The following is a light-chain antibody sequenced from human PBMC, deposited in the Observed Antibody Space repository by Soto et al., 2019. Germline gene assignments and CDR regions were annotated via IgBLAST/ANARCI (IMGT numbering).Light chain of an antibody. J-gene: IGKJ1*01. CDR2: GAS. CDR1: QSLTSSY. V-gene: IGKV3-20*01. CDR3: QQYGSSGT. Sequence: EIVLTQSPGTLSLSPGERASPSCRASQSLTSSYLAWYQQKPGQAPRLLIYGASSRATGIPDRFSGSGSGTDFTLTISRLEPEDFAVYYCQQYGSSGTFGQGTKVDI.